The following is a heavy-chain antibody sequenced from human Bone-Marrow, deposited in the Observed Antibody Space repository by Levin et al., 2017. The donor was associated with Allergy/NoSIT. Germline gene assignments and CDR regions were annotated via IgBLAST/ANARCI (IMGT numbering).Heavy chain of an antibody. Sequence: GESLKISCAASGFTFSAFGMSWVRQAPGKGLAWVALTSADGTKNYYADSVKGRFTISRDNSKMTVYLQMNSLKFEDTAVYYCAKDYSMEDAFDVWGQGTVVTVAA. D-gene: IGHD2-21*01. CDR3: AKDYSMEDAFDV. V-gene: IGHV3-30*18. J-gene: IGHJ3*01. CDR1: GFTFSAFG. CDR2: TSADGTKN.